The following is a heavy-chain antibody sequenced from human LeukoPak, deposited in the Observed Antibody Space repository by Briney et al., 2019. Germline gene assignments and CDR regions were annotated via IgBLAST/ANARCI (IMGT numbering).Heavy chain of an antibody. Sequence: PGGSLRLSCAASGFTFSSYGMHWVRQAPGKGLEWVAFIRYDGSNKYYADSVKGRFTISRDNSKNTLYLQMNSLRAEDTAVYYCARNKQAARLYYYYYYMDVWGKGTTVTVSS. CDR2: IRYDGSNK. J-gene: IGHJ6*03. V-gene: IGHV3-30*02. CDR3: ARNKQAARLYYYYYYMDV. CDR1: GFTFSSYG. D-gene: IGHD6-6*01.